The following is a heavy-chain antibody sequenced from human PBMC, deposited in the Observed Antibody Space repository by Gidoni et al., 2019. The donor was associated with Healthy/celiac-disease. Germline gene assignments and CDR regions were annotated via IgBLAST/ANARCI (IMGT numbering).Heavy chain of an antibody. CDR1: GFTFSCYA. CDR3: AKDQGDCSSTSCYIGWFDP. J-gene: IGHJ5*02. CDR2: MSGSGGST. D-gene: IGHD2-2*02. Sequence: ELQLLESGGGLVQPGGSLRLSCAASGFTFSCYAMRWVRQAPGKGLEWVSAMSGSGGSTYYADSVKSRFTISRDNSKNTLYLQMNSLRAEDTAVYYCAKDQGDCSSTSCYIGWFDPWGQGTLVTVSS. V-gene: IGHV3-23*01.